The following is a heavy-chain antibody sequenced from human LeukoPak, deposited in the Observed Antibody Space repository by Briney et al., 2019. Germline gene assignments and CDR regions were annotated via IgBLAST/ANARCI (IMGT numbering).Heavy chain of an antibody. J-gene: IGHJ5*02. Sequence: PGGSLRLFCVASGFTFTSDAMNWVRQAPGKGLEWVSSTVSRGTTQYADSVKGRFTVSRDTSKNTLYLQMNSLRADDTAVYYCAKCSTSAYTTGWCNWIDPWGQGTLVTVSS. CDR1: GFTFTSDA. D-gene: IGHD6-19*01. CDR3: AKCSTSAYTTGWCNWIDP. CDR2: TVSRGTT. V-gene: IGHV3-23*01.